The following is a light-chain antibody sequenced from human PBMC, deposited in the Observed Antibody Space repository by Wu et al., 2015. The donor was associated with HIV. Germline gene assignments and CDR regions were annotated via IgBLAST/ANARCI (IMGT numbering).Light chain of an antibody. CDR3: QQYNNWHLFT. CDR2: GTS. J-gene: IGKJ3*01. Sequence: EIVMTQSPATLSMSPGERATLSCRASQSVSSNLAWYQQRPGQAPSLLIYGTSTRATGVPDRLIGSGSGTEFTLTISSIQSEDFAVYYCQQYNNWHLFTFGPGTKVDV. V-gene: IGKV3-15*01. CDR1: QSVSSN.